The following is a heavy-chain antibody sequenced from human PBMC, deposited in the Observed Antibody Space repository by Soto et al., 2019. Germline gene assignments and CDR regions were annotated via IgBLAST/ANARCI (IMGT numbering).Heavy chain of an antibody. D-gene: IGHD2-2*01. V-gene: IGHV1-2*02. Sequence: EAAVKVSCKASGYIFTGYYINWVRQAPGRGLEWMGWMNPNSGDTSYLQEFRGRDTMTPDTSINTSYMELSRVTSDVTAVYYCASSFCSTNSWQNWFDSWGQGTLVTVSS. CDR3: ASSFCSTNSWQNWFDS. CDR1: GYIFTGYY. CDR2: MNPNSGDT. J-gene: IGHJ5*01.